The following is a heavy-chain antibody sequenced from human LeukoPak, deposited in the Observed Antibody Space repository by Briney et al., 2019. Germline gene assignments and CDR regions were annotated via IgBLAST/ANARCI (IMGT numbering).Heavy chain of an antibody. D-gene: IGHD5-12*01. CDR1: GITVSSNY. V-gene: IGHV3-53*01. CDR3: AKATVGGYED. J-gene: IGHJ4*02. CDR2: VASDGST. Sequence: PGGSLRLSRAASGITVSSNYMSWVRQAPGKGLEWVSVVASDGSTKYADSVKGRFAISRDNSKNTPYLQMNSLRAEDTGVYYCAKATVGGYEDWGQGTLVTVSS.